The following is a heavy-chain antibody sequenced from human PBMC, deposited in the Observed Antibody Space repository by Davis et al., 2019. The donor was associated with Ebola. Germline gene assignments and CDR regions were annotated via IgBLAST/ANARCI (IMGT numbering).Heavy chain of an antibody. D-gene: IGHD3-3*01. V-gene: IGHV4-4*02. J-gene: IGHJ6*02. CDR3: AREIGNIILRRYGMDV. Sequence: SETLSLTCAVSGGSISSSNWWSWVRQPPGKGLEWIGEIYHSGSTNYNPSLKSRVTISVDKSKNQFSLKLSSVTAADTAVYYCAREIGNIILRRYGMDVWGQGTTVTVSS. CDR2: IYHSGST. CDR1: GGSISSSNW.